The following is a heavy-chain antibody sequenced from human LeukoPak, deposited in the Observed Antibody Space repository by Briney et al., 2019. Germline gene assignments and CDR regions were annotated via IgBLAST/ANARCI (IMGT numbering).Heavy chain of an antibody. CDR3: TPRPDCGMDV. Sequence: GGSLRLSCAASGFTFSSYWMHWVRQAPGKGLVWVSHINSDGSSTSYADSVKGRFTISRDNAKNTLYLQMNSLRADDTAVYYCTPRPDCGMDVWGQGTTVTVSS. CDR1: GFTFSSYW. CDR2: INSDGSST. J-gene: IGHJ6*02. V-gene: IGHV3-74*01.